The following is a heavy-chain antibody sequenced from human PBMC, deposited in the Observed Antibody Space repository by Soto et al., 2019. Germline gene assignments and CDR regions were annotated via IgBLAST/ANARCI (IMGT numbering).Heavy chain of an antibody. CDR3: ATRSQAFDY. J-gene: IGHJ4*02. Sequence: QVQLVQSGPEVKKPGASVKVSCKTSGYTFTSYGISWVRQAPGQGLEWMGWITTDKGKTTDAQKFQGRVTMTTDTSTSTAYMEMRSLRSDDTAVYYCATRSQAFDYWGQGTLVTVSS. V-gene: IGHV1-18*01. CDR2: ITTDKGKT. CDR1: GYTFTSYG.